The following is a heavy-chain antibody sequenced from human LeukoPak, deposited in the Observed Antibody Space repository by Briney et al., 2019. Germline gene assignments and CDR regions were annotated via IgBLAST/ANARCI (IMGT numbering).Heavy chain of an antibody. CDR2: INHSGST. V-gene: IGHV4-34*01. CDR1: GGSFSGYY. CDR3: ARDWIAAAGAFDY. Sequence: SETLSLTCAVYGGSFSGYYWSWIRQPPGKGLEWIGEINHSGSTNYNPSLRSRVTISVDTSKNQFSLKLSSVTAADTAVYYCARDWIAAAGAFDYWGQGTLVTVSS. J-gene: IGHJ4*02. D-gene: IGHD6-13*01.